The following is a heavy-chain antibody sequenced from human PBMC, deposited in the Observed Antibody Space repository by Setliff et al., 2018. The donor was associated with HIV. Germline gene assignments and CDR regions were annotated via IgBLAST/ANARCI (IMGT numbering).Heavy chain of an antibody. J-gene: IGHJ5*02. Sequence: SETLSLTCTVSGGSIGSYYWSWIRQVPGKGLEWIGHVSFSGTTNFNPSLKSRVTISVDTSKNQFSLKLSSVTAADTAVYYCARDRTTYNWFDPWGQGTLVTVSS. CDR2: VSFSGTT. CDR1: GGSIGSYY. CDR3: ARDRTTYNWFDP. V-gene: IGHV4-59*12. D-gene: IGHD1-7*01.